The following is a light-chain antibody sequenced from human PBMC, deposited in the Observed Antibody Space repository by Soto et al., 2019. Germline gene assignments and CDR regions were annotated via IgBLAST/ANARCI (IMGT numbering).Light chain of an antibody. CDR1: PSVSSSY. J-gene: IGKJ5*01. V-gene: IGKV3-20*01. CDR3: QQYGTPRSVT. Sequence: PGEKVTLSCTSSPSVSSSYLTWYQQKPGQAPRLLIYGASSRATGIPDRFSGSGSGTDFSLTISKVEPEDFAVYYCQQYGTPRSVTFGQGTRLEIK. CDR2: GAS.